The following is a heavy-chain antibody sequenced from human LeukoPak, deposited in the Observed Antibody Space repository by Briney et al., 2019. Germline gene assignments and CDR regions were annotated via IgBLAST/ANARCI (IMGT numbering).Heavy chain of an antibody. D-gene: IGHD1-26*01. CDR2: INHSGST. V-gene: IGHV4-34*01. CDR1: GGSFSGYY. Sequence: SETLSLTCAVYGGSFSGYYWSWIRQPPGKGLEWIGEINHSGSTNYNPSLKSRVTISVDTSKNQFSLKLSSVTAADTAVYYCARHKKLRWVGATSGAYYYYYMDVWGKGTTVTISS. J-gene: IGHJ6*03. CDR3: ARHKKLRWVGATSGAYYYYYMDV.